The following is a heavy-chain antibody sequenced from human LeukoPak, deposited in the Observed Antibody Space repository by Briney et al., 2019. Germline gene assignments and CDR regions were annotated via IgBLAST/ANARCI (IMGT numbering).Heavy chain of an antibody. V-gene: IGHV3-23*01. CDR1: GFSFSSYA. Sequence: PGGSLRLSCAASGFSFSSYAMSWVRQAPGTGLEWVSAISGSGGSTYYADSVKGRFTISRDNSKNTLYLQMNSLRAEDTAVYYCAKGAYDYIEIAYFDYWGQGSLVTVSS. CDR2: ISGSGGST. CDR3: AKGAYDYIEIAYFDY. J-gene: IGHJ4*02. D-gene: IGHD5-12*01.